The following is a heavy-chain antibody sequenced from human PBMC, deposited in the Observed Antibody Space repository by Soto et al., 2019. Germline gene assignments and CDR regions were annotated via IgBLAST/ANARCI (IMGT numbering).Heavy chain of an antibody. CDR3: ARGHIVPDY. V-gene: IGHV1-3*01. CDR1: GNTVPNYA. Sequence: GSVKVSWKASGNTVPNYAIHWVRQAPGQRLEWMGWINAGNGNTHYSQKFQGRVTITRDTSTSTVYMELSSLRSEDTAVYYCARGHIVPDYWGQGTLVTVSS. D-gene: IGHD2-2*01. J-gene: IGHJ4*02. CDR2: INAGNGNT.